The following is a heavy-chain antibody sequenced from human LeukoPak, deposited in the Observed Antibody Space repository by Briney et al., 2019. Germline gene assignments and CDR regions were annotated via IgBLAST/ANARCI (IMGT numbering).Heavy chain of an antibody. CDR3: ATDKGYYDSSGYFGLYAFDI. V-gene: IGHV1-24*01. Sequence: ASVKVSCKVSGYTLTELSMHWVRQAPGKGLEWMGGFDPEDGETIYAQKFQGGVTMTEDTSTDTAYMELSSLRSEDTAVYYCATDKGYYDSSGYFGLYAFDIWGQGTMVTVSS. J-gene: IGHJ3*02. D-gene: IGHD3-22*01. CDR1: GYTLTELS. CDR2: FDPEDGET.